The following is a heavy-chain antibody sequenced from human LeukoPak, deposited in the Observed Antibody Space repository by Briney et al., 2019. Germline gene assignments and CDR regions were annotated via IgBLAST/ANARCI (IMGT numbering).Heavy chain of an antibody. Sequence: ASVKVSCKASGYTFTSYGISWVRQAPGQGLEWMGWISAYNGNTNYAQKLQGRVTMTTDTSTSTAYMELRSLRSDDTAVYYCARPLSTGGYCSSTSCHGEFGYWGRGTLVTVSS. D-gene: IGHD2-2*01. J-gene: IGHJ4*02. CDR1: GYTFTSYG. CDR2: ISAYNGNT. V-gene: IGHV1-18*01. CDR3: ARPLSTGGYCSSTSCHGEFGY.